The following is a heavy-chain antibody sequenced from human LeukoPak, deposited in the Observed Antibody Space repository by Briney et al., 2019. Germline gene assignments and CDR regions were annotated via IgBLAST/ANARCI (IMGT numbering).Heavy chain of an antibody. J-gene: IGHJ4*02. Sequence: ASVKVSCKASGYTFTSFGISWVRQAPGQGLEWMGWMNPNSGNTGYAQKFQGRVTMTRNTSISTAYMELSSLRPEDTAVYYCARGGVYGDYDYWGQGTLVTVSS. CDR1: GYTFTSFG. CDR2: MNPNSGNT. D-gene: IGHD4-17*01. CDR3: ARGGVYGDYDY. V-gene: IGHV1-8*02.